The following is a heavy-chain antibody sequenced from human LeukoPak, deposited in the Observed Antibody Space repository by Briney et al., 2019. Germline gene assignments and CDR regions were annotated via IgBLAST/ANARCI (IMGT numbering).Heavy chain of an antibody. J-gene: IGHJ4*02. CDR1: GFTFSSYG. Sequence: GGSLRLSCAASGFTFSSYGMSWVRQAPGKGLEWVSAISGSGGSTYYADSVKGRFTISRDNSKNTLYLQMNSLRAEDTAVYYCARGSSGAAESYFDYWGQGTLVTVSS. CDR2: ISGSGGST. V-gene: IGHV3-23*01. CDR3: ARGSSGAAESYFDY. D-gene: IGHD6-25*01.